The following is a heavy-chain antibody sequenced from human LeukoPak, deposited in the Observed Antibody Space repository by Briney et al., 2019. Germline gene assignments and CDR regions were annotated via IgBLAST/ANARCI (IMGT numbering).Heavy chain of an antibody. Sequence: GGSLRLSCAASGFTFSSYWMSWVRQAPGKGLEGVDNIKQDGSEKYYVDSVNGRFTISRDNAKNSLYLQMNSLRAEDTAVYYCARATSQVGPFDYWGQGTLVTVSS. CDR3: ARATSQVGPFDY. CDR1: GFTFSSYW. CDR2: IKQDGSEK. V-gene: IGHV3-7*01. D-gene: IGHD1-26*01. J-gene: IGHJ4*02.